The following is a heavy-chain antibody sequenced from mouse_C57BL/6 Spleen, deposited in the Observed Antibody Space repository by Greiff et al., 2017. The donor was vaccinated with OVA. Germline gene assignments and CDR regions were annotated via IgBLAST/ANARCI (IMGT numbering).Heavy chain of an antibody. Sequence: EVKLLESGPGMVKPSQSLSLTCTVTGYSITSGYDWHWIRHFPGNKLEWMGYISYSGSTNYNPSLKSRISITHDTSKNHFFLKLNSVTTEDTATYYCARRNYDYAMDYWGQGTSVTVSS. V-gene: IGHV3-1*01. CDR3: ARRNYDYAMDY. CDR1: GYSITSGYD. CDR2: ISYSGST. J-gene: IGHJ4*01. D-gene: IGHD1-1*01.